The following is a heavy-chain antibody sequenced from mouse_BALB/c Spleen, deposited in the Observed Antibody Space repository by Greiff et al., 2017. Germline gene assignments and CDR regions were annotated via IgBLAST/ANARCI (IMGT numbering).Heavy chain of an antibody. CDR2: IRLKSNNYAT. D-gene: IGHD2-4*01. CDR3: TRNGYDYGYFDY. V-gene: IGHV6-6*02. Sequence: EVKVEESGGGLVQPGGSMKLSCVASGFTFSNYWMNWVRQSPEKGLEWVAEIRLKSNNYATHYAESVKGRFTISRDDSKSSVYLQMNNLRAEDTGIYYCTRNGYDYGYFDYWGQGTTLTVSS. J-gene: IGHJ2*01. CDR1: GFTFSNYW.